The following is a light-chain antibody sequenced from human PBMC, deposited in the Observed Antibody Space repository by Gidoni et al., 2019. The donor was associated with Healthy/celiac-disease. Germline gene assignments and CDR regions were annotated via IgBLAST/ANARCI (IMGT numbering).Light chain of an antibody. CDR2: DAS. Sequence: EIVLTQSPATLSLSPGERATLSCRASQSVSSYLAWYPQNPGQAPRLLIYDASNRATGIPARFSGSGSGTDFTLTISSLEPEDFAVYYCQQRSNWPITFGPXTKVDIK. V-gene: IGKV3-11*01. CDR1: QSVSSY. J-gene: IGKJ3*01. CDR3: QQRSNWPIT.